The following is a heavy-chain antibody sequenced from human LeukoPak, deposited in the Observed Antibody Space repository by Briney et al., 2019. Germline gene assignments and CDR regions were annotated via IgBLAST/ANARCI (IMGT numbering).Heavy chain of an antibody. CDR3: ARLEGKFDP. CDR2: IYTSGST. Sequence: SETLSLTRTVSGGSISSYYWSWIRQPPGRGLEWIGYIYTSGSTNYNPSLKSRVTISVDTSKNQFSLKLSSVTAADTAVYYCARLEGKFDPWGQGTLVTVFS. V-gene: IGHV4-4*09. D-gene: IGHD1-1*01. J-gene: IGHJ5*02. CDR1: GGSISSYY.